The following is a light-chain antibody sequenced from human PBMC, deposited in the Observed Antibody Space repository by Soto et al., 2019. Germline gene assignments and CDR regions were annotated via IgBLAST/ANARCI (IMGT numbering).Light chain of an antibody. CDR3: SSYTTSSVV. CDR1: SSDVGGYNY. J-gene: IGLJ2*01. CDR2: DVS. V-gene: IGLV2-14*03. Sequence: QYALTQPASVSGSPGQSITISCTGTSSDVGGYNYLSWYQQHPGKAPKLMIYDVSNRPSGVSNRFSGSKSGNTASLTISGLQAEDEADYYCSSYTTSSVVFGGGTKLTVL.